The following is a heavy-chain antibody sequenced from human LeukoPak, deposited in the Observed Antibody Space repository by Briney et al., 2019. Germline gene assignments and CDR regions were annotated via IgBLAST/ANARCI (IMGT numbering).Heavy chain of an antibody. CDR3: AKDLTYCGGDCYSGYFDY. Sequence: GSLRLSCAASGFTFSSYAMSWVRQAPGKGLEWVSAISGSGGSTYYADSVKGRFTISRDNSKNTLYLQMNSLRAEDTAVYYCAKDLTYCGGDCYSGYFDYWGREPWSPSPQ. V-gene: IGHV3-23*01. D-gene: IGHD2-21*02. CDR2: ISGSGGST. J-gene: IGHJ4*02. CDR1: GFTFSSYA.